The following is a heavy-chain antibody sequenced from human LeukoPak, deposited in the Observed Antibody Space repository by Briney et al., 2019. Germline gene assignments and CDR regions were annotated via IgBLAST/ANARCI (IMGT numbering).Heavy chain of an antibody. CDR1: GFTFSDYG. J-gene: IGHJ4*02. CDR3: AKGLGVVIDFLVFDN. D-gene: IGHD3-3*01. CDR2: ISGRGGGS. V-gene: IGHV3-23*01. Sequence: GGSLRLSCAASGFTFSDYGMSWVRQAPGKGLEWVSTISGRGGGSFFADSVKGRFTISRDNSKNTLYLQMNSLRAEDTAIYYCAKGLGVVIDFLVFDNWGQGTLVTVSS.